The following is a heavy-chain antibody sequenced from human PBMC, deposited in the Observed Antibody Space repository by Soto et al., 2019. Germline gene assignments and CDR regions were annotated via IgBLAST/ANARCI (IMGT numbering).Heavy chain of an antibody. Sequence: EVQLVQSGAEVKKPGESLKISCKGSGYSFTSYWIGWVRQMPGKGLEWMGIIYPGDSDTRYSPSFQGQVTISADKSISTAYLQWSSLKASDTAMYYCARHHIEYSGYDHGGYFDYWGQGTLVTVSS. CDR1: GYSFTSYW. D-gene: IGHD5-12*01. CDR2: IYPGDSDT. J-gene: IGHJ4*02. V-gene: IGHV5-51*01. CDR3: ARHHIEYSGYDHGGYFDY.